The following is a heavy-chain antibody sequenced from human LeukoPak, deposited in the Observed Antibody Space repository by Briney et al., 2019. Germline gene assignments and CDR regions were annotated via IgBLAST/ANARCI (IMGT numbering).Heavy chain of an antibody. V-gene: IGHV4-34*01. CDR2: INHSGST. CDR1: SGSFSGYH. CDR3: ARGYSSSWLTFDY. D-gene: IGHD6-13*01. Sequence: SETLSLTCSVYSGSFSGYHWSWIRQAPGNGLEWIGEINHSGSTNYNPSLKSRVTISVDTSKNQFSLKLSSVTAADTAVYYCARGYSSSWLTFDYWGQGTLVTVSS. J-gene: IGHJ4*02.